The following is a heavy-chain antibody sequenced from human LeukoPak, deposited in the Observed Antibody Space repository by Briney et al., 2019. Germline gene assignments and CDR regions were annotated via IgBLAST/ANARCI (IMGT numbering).Heavy chain of an antibody. D-gene: IGHD2-21*02. V-gene: IGHV3-30*04. CDR3: ARDASYCGGGCYSGEFFQH. CDR2: ISYDGSKK. J-gene: IGHJ1*01. Sequence: GGSLRLSCAAPGFTFSNYAMHWVRRAPGKGLEWGTVISYDGSKKFYADSVRGRFTISRDNSKSTLYLQMNSLRPEDTAVYYCARDASYCGGGCYSGEFFQHWGQGTLVTVSS. CDR1: GFTFSNYA.